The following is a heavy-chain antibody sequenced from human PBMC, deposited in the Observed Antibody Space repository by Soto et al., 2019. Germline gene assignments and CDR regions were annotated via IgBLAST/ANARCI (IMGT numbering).Heavy chain of an antibody. V-gene: IGHV1-24*01. J-gene: IGHJ6*02. CDR2: FDPEDGET. Sequence: ASVKVSCKVSGYTLTELSMHWVRQAPGKGLEWMGGFDPEDGETIYAQKFQGRVTMTEDTSTDTAYMELSSLRSEDTAVYYCATFRRASSSWYYYYYGMDVWGQGTTVTVSS. CDR3: ATFRRASSSWYYYYYGMDV. CDR1: GYTLTELS. D-gene: IGHD6-13*01.